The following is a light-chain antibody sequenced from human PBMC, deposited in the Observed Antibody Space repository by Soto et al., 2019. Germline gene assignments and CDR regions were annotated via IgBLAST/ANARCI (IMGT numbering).Light chain of an antibody. CDR1: QYSSTY. J-gene: IGKJ2*01. CDR3: LQSYRTPYT. V-gene: IGKV1-39*01. CDR2: AAS. Sequence: DIQMTQTPSSLSASVGDRVTITCRASQYSSTYLSWYQQKPGRAPNLLIYAASSLQSGVPSRFSGSGSGTDFTLTITSLQPEDFATYYCLQSYRTPYTFGQGTKVDIK.